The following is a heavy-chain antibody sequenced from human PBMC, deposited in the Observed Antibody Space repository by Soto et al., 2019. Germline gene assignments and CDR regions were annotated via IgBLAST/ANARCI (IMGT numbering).Heavy chain of an antibody. J-gene: IGHJ4*02. CDR1: GDSFSSNTAS. D-gene: IGHD1-1*01. Sequence: PSQTLSLTCAISGDSFSSNTASWNWIRQSPSRGLEWLGRTYFRSKWYNDYAVSVKSRIIINPDTSNTQFYLQLNSVTPEDTAVYFCAKRDILGPKTGYAFDSSGQGIRVTVSS. CDR3: AKRDILGPKTGYAFDS. V-gene: IGHV6-1*01. CDR2: TYFRSKWYN.